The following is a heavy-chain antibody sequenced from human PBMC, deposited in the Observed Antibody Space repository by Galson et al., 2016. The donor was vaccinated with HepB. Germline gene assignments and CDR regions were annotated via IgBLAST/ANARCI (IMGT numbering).Heavy chain of an antibody. Sequence: SVKVPCKASGYTFATYGITWVRQAPGQGLEWLGWIRVYNERTDYAHKFQGRVTMTTDTSTNTAYMDLRSLRSDDTAVYYCARSDGEIWGQGTLVTVSS. V-gene: IGHV1-18*01. CDR3: ARSDGEI. CDR2: IRVYNERT. J-gene: IGHJ3*02. CDR1: GYTFATYG. D-gene: IGHD5-24*01.